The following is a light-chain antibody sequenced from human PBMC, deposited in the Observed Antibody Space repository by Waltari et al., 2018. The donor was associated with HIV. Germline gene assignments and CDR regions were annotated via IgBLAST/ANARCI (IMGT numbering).Light chain of an antibody. CDR2: RNN. V-gene: IGLV1-47*01. J-gene: IGLJ3*02. CDR3: ATWDDSLSGLWV. Sequence: QSVLTQPPSASGTPGQRVTITCSGSSTNIGSKYVSWYQQLPGTAPKLLIYRNNQRPSGVPDRFSGSKSGTSASLAISGLRSEDEADYYCATWDDSLSGLWVFGGGTKLTVL. CDR1: STNIGSKY.